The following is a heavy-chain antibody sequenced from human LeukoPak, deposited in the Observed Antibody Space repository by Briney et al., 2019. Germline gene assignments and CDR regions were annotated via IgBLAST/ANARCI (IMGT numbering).Heavy chain of an antibody. Sequence: SETLSLTCTVSGGSISSSSYYWGWIRQPPGKGLEWIGSIYYSGSTYYNPSLKSRVNISVDTSKNQFSLKLSSVTAADTAVYYCARDTKVPAARNAFDIWGQGTMVTVSS. CDR3: ARDTKVPAARNAFDI. J-gene: IGHJ3*02. CDR2: IYYSGST. CDR1: GGSISSSSYY. D-gene: IGHD2-2*01. V-gene: IGHV4-39*07.